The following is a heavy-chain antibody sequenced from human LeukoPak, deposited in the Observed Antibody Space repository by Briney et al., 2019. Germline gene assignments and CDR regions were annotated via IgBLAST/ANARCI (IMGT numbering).Heavy chain of an antibody. CDR3: ATETYCGGDCYPHWYFDL. CDR1: GGSISSYY. Sequence: PSETLSLTCTVSGGSISSYYWSWIRQPPGKGLEWIGYIYYSGSTNYNPSLKSRVTISVDTSKNQFSLKLSSVTAADTAVYYCATETYCGGDCYPHWYFDLWGRGTLVTVSS. CDR2: IYYSGST. D-gene: IGHD2-21*01. V-gene: IGHV4-59*01. J-gene: IGHJ2*01.